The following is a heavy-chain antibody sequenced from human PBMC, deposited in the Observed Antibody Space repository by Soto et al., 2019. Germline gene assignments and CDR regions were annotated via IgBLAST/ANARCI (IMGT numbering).Heavy chain of an antibody. V-gene: IGHV3-30-3*01. CDR3: ARGDPDYGDYIFDY. J-gene: IGHJ4*02. CDR1: GFTFSSYA. Sequence: GGSLRLSCAASGFTFSSYAMHWVRQAPGKGLEWVAVISYDGSNKYYADSVKGRFTISRDNSKNTLYLQMNSLRAEDTAVYYCARGDPDYGDYIFDYWGQGTLVTVSS. CDR2: ISYDGSNK. D-gene: IGHD4-17*01.